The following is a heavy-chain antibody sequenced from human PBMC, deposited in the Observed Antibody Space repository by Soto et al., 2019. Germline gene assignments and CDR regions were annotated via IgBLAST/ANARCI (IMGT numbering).Heavy chain of an antibody. D-gene: IGHD2-2*01. Sequence: SETLSLTCTVSDFSISSGGYYWSWIRQHPGKGLEWIGYIYYSGSTYYNPSRQSQVTISVVTSKNQFALKLSAVTAAGTAVYYCASDVIVVVPAATNNWFDPWGQGNLVTVSS. V-gene: IGHV4-31*01. CDR3: ASDVIVVVPAATNNWFDP. J-gene: IGHJ5*02. CDR2: IYYSGST. CDR1: DFSISSGGYY.